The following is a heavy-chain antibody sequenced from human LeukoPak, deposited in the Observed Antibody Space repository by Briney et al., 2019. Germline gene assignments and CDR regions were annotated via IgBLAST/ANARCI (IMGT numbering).Heavy chain of an antibody. V-gene: IGHV3-23*01. CDR2: IRDSGGRT. CDR3: AKDSRRTSGWYYFDY. Sequence: PGGSLRLSCAASGFSFSNYVMSWVRQAPGKGLEWVSSIRDSGGRTYYADSVKGRFTVSRDDPKSTLFLLMSSLRAEDTAVYYCAKDSRRTSGWYYFDYWGQGTLVTVSS. J-gene: IGHJ4*02. D-gene: IGHD6-19*01. CDR1: GFSFSNYV.